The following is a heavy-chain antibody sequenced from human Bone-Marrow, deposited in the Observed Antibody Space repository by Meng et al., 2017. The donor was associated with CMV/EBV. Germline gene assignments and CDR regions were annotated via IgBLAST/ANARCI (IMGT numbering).Heavy chain of an antibody. CDR3: ARDPWCTL. J-gene: IGHJ4*02. Sequence: GESLKISCVGSGYAFSRFWMSWVRQAPGKGLEWVANIKQDGSEKHYVDSVRGRFTISRDNAKNSLYLQMISLTVEDTAVYYCARDPWCTLWGQGTLVTVSS. D-gene: IGHD2-8*01. CDR2: IKQDGSEK. CDR1: GYAFSRFW. V-gene: IGHV3-7*01.